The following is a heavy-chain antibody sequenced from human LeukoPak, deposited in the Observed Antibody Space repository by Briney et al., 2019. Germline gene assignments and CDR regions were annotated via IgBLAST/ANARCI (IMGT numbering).Heavy chain of an antibody. D-gene: IGHD6-19*01. CDR1: GFTFSSYV. J-gene: IGHJ3*02. CDR2: ISGSGSGT. CDR3: AKAYSSGWSAGRAFDI. V-gene: IGHV3-23*01. Sequence: PGGSLRLSCAASGFTFSSYVMSRVRQAPGKGLEWVSAISGSGSGTYYADSVKGRFTISRDNSKNTLYLQMNSLRAEDTAVYYCAKAYSSGWSAGRAFDIWGQGTMVTVSS.